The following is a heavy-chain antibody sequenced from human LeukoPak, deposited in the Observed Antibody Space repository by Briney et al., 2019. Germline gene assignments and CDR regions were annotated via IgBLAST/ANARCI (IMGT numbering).Heavy chain of an antibody. V-gene: IGHV1-69*04. Sequence: SVKVSCKASGGTFSSYALSWVRQAPGQGLEWMGRIIPILGIANYAQKFQGRVTITADKSTSTAYMELSSLRSEDTAVYYCASVYCSCGSCRYGSSWFDPWGQGTLVTVSS. CDR1: GGTFSSYA. D-gene: IGHD2-15*01. CDR2: IIPILGIA. J-gene: IGHJ5*02. CDR3: ASVYCSCGSCRYGSSWFDP.